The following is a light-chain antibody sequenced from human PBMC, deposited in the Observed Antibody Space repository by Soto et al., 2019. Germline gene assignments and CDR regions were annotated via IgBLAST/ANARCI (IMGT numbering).Light chain of an antibody. CDR2: GAS. V-gene: IGKV3-20*01. J-gene: IGKJ4*01. CDR1: QSVSSSY. Sequence: ENVLTQSPGTLSLSPGETATLSCRASQSVSSSYLAWYQQKPGQAPRLLIYGASRRATGIPDRFSGSGSGTDFTLTISRLEPEDFAVYYCQQYGSSPLTFGGGTKVEIK. CDR3: QQYGSSPLT.